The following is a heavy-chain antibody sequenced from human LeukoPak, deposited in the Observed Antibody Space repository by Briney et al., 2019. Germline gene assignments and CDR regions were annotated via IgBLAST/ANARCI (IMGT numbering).Heavy chain of an antibody. CDR3: ARTTEGGYTYDYFYYYYMDV. CDR1: GGSFSGYY. J-gene: IGHJ6*03. Sequence: SETLSLTCAVYGGSFSGYYWGWIRQPPGKGLEWIGSMYSSGSTYCNPSLKSRVTISVDTSKNQFSLKLSSVTAADTAAYYCARTTEGGYTYDYFYYYYMDVWGKGTTVTISS. V-gene: IGHV4-34*01. D-gene: IGHD5-18*01. CDR2: MYSSGST.